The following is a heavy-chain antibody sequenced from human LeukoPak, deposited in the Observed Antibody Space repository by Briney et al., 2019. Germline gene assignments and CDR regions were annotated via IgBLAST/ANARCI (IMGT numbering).Heavy chain of an antibody. J-gene: IGHJ4*02. CDR1: GFTFSDYY. Sequence: GGSLRLSCAVSGFTFSDYYMDWVRQAPGKGLEWVGRIRNKANSYTTEYAASVKGRFTISRDDSKNSLYLQMNSLKAEDTAVYYCARGVLWSGYFYFDYWGQGAMVTVSS. CDR3: ARGVLWSGYFYFDY. D-gene: IGHD3-3*01. CDR2: IRNKANSYTT. V-gene: IGHV3-72*01.